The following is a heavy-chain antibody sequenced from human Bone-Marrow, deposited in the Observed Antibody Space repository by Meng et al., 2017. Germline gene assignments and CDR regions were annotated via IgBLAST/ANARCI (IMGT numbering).Heavy chain of an antibody. CDR2: SIPIFGTA. D-gene: IGHD3-22*01. J-gene: IGHJ3*02. CDR1: GGTFSSYA. V-gene: IGHV1-69*06. CDR3: ASPRGVVVITNTTPFDI. Sequence: SVKVSCKASGGTFSSYAISWVRQAPGQGLEWMGGSIPIFGTANYAQKFQGRVTITADKSTSTAYVELSSLRSEDTAVYYCASPRGVVVITNTTPFDIWGQGTMVTVSS.